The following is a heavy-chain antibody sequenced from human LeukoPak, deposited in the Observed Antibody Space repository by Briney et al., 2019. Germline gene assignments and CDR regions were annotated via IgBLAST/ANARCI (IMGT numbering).Heavy chain of an antibody. CDR3: AREFTGYGNTDY. CDR1: GFSLSMYW. J-gene: IGHJ4*02. V-gene: IGHV3-7*03. D-gene: IGHD5-12*01. CDR2: IRSDGVEK. Sequence: PGGSLRLSCTAAGFSLSMYWMSWDRQAPGKGLEWVANIRSDGVEKYYVDSVRGRFTISTDTAKNTLYLQMNSLRADDTAVYYCAREFTGYGNTDYWGQGTLVTVSS.